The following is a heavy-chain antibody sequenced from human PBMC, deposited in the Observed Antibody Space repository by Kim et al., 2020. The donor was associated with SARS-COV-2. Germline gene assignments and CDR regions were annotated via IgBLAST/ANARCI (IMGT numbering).Heavy chain of an antibody. CDR3: ARGDYYGSGSYWDDDAFDI. D-gene: IGHD3-10*01. CDR2: INTNTGNP. Sequence: ASVKVSCKASGYTFTSYAMNWVRQAPGQGLEWMGWINTNTGNPTYAQGFTGRFVFSLDTSVSTAYLQISSLKAEDTAVYYCARGDYYGSGSYWDDDAFDIWGQGTMVTVSS. V-gene: IGHV7-4-1*02. CDR1: GYTFTSYA. J-gene: IGHJ3*02.